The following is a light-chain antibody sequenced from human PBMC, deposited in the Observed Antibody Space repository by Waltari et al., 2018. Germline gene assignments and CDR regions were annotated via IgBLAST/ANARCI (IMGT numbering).Light chain of an antibody. CDR3: HQRSNWPLT. J-gene: IGKJ4*01. CDR2: DAS. V-gene: IGKV3-11*01. CDR1: QSVSSY. Sequence: EIVLTQSPATLSLSPGERANLSCRASQSVSSYLAWYQQKPGQAPRLLMYDASNRATGVPARFSGSGSGTDFTLTISSLEPEDFAVYYCHQRSNWPLTFGGGTKVEIE.